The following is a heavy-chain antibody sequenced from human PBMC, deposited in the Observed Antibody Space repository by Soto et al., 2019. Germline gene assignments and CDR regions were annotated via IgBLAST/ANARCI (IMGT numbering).Heavy chain of an antibody. J-gene: IGHJ6*02. V-gene: IGHV5-10-1*01. CDR2: IDPSDSYT. Sequence: GESLKISCEGSGYSFTSFWINWVRQMPGKGLEWMGRIDPSDSYTSYSPSFQGHVTISTDKSINTAYLQWTSLRASDTAIYYCARRSVSVNPVYGMDVWGQGTTVTVSS. CDR3: ARRSVSVNPVYGMDV. CDR1: GYSFTSFW. D-gene: IGHD4-4*01.